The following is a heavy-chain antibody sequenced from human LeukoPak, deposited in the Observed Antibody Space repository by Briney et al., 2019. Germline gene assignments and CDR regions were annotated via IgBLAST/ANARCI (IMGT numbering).Heavy chain of an antibody. V-gene: IGHV4-39*07. J-gene: IGHJ4*02. CDR3: ARDPGLMVYASPTGRPNYDFDY. D-gene: IGHD2-8*01. CDR1: GGSISSSSYY. Sequence: SETLSLTCTVSGGSISSSSYYWGRIRQPPGKGLEWIGSIYYSGSTYYNPSLKSRVTISVDTSKNQFSLKLSSVTAADTAVYYCARDPGLMVYASPTGRPNYDFDYWGQGTLVTVSS. CDR2: IYYSGST.